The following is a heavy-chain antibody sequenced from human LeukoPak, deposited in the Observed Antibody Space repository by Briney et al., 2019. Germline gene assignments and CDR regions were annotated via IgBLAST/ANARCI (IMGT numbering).Heavy chain of an antibody. J-gene: IGHJ4*02. CDR2: ISWNSGSI. Sequence: GGSLRLSCAASGFTFDDYAMHWVRQAPGKGLEWVSGISWNSGSIGYADSVKGRFTISRDNAKNSLYLQMNSLRAEDTAVYYCARGVTYYYDSSGYYYWGQGTLVTVSS. V-gene: IGHV3-9*01. CDR3: ARGVTYYYDSSGYYY. D-gene: IGHD3-22*01. CDR1: GFTFDDYA.